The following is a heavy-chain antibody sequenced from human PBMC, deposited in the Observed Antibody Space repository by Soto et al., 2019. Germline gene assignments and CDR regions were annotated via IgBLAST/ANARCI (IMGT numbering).Heavy chain of an antibody. CDR3: ARIVVPGSITTFDY. J-gene: IGHJ4*02. CDR1: GFSLSDDTMG. V-gene: IGHV2-26*01. CDR2: IIANHVK. D-gene: IGHD3-10*01. Sequence: QVTLKESGPVLVKPTETLTLTCSVSGFSLSDDTMGVSWVRQSPGKAPEWLVHIIANHVKSFRQSLQSRITVYEDFSKSQVVLMMTNMAPEDAGTYYCARIVVPGSITTFDYWGQGTLVTVSS.